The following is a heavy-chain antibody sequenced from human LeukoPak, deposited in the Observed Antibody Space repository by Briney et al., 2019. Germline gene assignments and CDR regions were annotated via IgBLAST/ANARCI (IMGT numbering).Heavy chain of an antibody. Sequence: GGSLRLSCAASGFTFSNYGMHWVRQAPGKGLEWVAVISYDGSNKYYADSVKGRFTISRDNSKNTLYPQMNSLRAEDTAVYYCARALHDYGDSFDYWGQGTLVTVSS. D-gene: IGHD4-17*01. CDR1: GFTFSNYG. CDR3: ARALHDYGDSFDY. V-gene: IGHV3-30*19. J-gene: IGHJ4*02. CDR2: ISYDGSNK.